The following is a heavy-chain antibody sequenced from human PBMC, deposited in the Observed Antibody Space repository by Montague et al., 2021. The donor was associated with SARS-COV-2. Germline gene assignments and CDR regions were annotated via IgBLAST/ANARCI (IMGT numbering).Heavy chain of an antibody. V-gene: IGHV3-30*09. CDR2: ISYDGSNK. Sequence: SLRLSCAASGFTFNNYAMHWVRQAPGKGLEWVATISYDGSNKYYADSVKGRFAISRDNSKNMLYLQMNSLRAEDTAVYYCVRASLIKARIAVAGTTVYWGQGTLVTISS. CDR3: VRASLIKARIAVAGTTVY. CDR1: GFTFNNYA. J-gene: IGHJ4*02. D-gene: IGHD6-19*01.